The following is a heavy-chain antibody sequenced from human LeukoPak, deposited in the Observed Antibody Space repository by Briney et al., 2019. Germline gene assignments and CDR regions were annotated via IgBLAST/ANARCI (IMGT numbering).Heavy chain of an antibody. V-gene: IGHV3-7*01. CDR1: GFTFSSYG. D-gene: IGHD3-3*01. J-gene: IGHJ5*02. CDR2: IKQDGSEK. Sequence: GGSLRLSCAASGFTFSSYGMHWVRQAPGKGLEWVANIKQDGSEKYYVDSVKGRFTISRDNAKNSLYLQMNSLRAEDTAVYYCARDHTVTIFGVVIPNWFDPWGQGTLVTVSS. CDR3: ARDHTVTIFGVVIPNWFDP.